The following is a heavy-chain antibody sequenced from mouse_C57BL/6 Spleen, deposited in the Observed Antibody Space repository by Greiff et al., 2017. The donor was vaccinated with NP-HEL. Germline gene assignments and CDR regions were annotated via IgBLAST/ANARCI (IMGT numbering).Heavy chain of an antibody. V-gene: IGHV1-61*01. D-gene: IGHD1-1*01. J-gene: IGHJ2*01. CDR3: ARWDGSSLDY. Sequence: QVQLQQSGAELVRPGSSVKLSCKASGYTFTSYWMDWVKQRPGQGLEWIGNIYPSDSETHYNQKFKDKATLTVDKSSSTAYMQLSSLTSEDSAVYYCARWDGSSLDYWGQGTTLTVSS. CDR1: GYTFTSYW. CDR2: IYPSDSET.